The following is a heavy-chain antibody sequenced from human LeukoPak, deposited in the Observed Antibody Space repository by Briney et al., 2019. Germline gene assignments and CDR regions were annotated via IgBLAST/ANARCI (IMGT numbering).Heavy chain of an antibody. J-gene: IGHJ4*02. D-gene: IGHD3-22*01. CDR2: IYPGDSDT. Sequence: GESLKISCKGSGYSFSTYWIGWVRQTPGKGLEWMWIIYPGDSDTRYSPSFQGQFTISADKSISTAYLQWSSLKASDTAMYYCARRYDSSGLIDYWGQGTLVTVSS. V-gene: IGHV5-51*01. CDR1: GYSFSTYW. CDR3: ARRYDSSGLIDY.